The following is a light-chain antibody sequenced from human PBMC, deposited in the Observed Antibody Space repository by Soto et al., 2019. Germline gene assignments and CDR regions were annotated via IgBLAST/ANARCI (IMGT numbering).Light chain of an antibody. CDR3: QQYGSSPVT. J-gene: IGKJ3*01. Sequence: EIVLTQSPGTLSLSPGERATLSCRASQSVSSSYLAWYQQKPGQAPRLLIYGASGRATGIPDRFSGSGSGTEFTLTISRLDPEDFAVYYCQQYGSSPVTFGPGTKVDIK. CDR2: GAS. V-gene: IGKV3-20*01. CDR1: QSVSSSY.